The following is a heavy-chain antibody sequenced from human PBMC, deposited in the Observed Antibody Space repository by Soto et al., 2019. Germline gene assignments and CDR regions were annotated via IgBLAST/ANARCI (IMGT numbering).Heavy chain of an antibody. CDR1: GFSLSTTGAG. V-gene: IGHV2-5*01. CDR2: IYWNDDK. D-gene: IGHD3-10*01. J-gene: IGHJ4*02. CDR3: AHRQGMFRRVIDRAVFPD. Sequence: QITLKESGPTLVKPTQTLTLTCTFSGFSLSTTGAGVGWIRQPPGKALEWLALIYWNDDKRFSPSLKSRLSITKDTSKNQVVLTMTNMDPEDTATYYCAHRQGMFRRVIDRAVFPDWGQGTLVTVSS.